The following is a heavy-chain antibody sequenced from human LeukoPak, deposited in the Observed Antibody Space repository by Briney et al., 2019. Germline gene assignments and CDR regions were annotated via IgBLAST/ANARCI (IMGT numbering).Heavy chain of an antibody. D-gene: IGHD2-2*02. Sequence: ASVKVSCKASGYTFTGYYMHWVRQAPGQGLEWMGWINPNSGGTNYAQKFQGRVTMTRDTSISTAYMELRRLRSDDTAVYYCARDRRYCSSTSCYTAWSDPWGQGTLVTVSS. CDR1: GYTFTGYY. J-gene: IGHJ5*02. CDR3: ARDRRYCSSTSCYTAWSDP. CDR2: INPNSGGT. V-gene: IGHV1-2*02.